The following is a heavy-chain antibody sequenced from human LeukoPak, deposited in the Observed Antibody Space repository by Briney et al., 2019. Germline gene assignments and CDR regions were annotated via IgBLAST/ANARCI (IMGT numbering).Heavy chain of an antibody. CDR2: ISSSGSTI. Sequence: PGGSLRLSCAASGVSISSYVMNWVRQAPGKGLEWVSHISSSGSTIRYADAVTGRFTISRDNAKNSLYLQMNSLRAEDTAVYYCARVELAPYYYYMDVWGKGTTVTVSS. CDR1: GVSISSYV. J-gene: IGHJ6*03. CDR3: ARVELAPYYYYMDV. V-gene: IGHV3-48*03. D-gene: IGHD1-7*01.